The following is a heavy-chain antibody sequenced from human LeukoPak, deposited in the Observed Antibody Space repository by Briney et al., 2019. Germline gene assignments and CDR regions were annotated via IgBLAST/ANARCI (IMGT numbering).Heavy chain of an antibody. CDR3: ASLGPTVTTLSGSFDI. D-gene: IGHD4-17*01. CDR2: INPNSGGT. V-gene: IGHV1-2*06. CDR1: GYTFTGYY. Sequence: GASVKVSCKASGYTFTGYYMHWVRQAPGQGLEWMGRINPNSGGTNYAQKLQGRVTMTRDTSISTAYMELSRLRSDDTAVYYCASLGPTVTTLSGSFDIWGQGTMVTVSS. J-gene: IGHJ3*02.